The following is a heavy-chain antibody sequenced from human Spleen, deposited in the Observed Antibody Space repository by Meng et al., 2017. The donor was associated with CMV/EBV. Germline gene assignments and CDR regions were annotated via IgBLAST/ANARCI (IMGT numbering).Heavy chain of an antibody. D-gene: IGHD3-22*01. CDR3: ARNVPGTSAYYD. CDR1: GYSISSTNW. Sequence: GHLQESGPGLVKPSDTLSLTCAVSGYSISSTNWWGLIRQPPGKGLEWIGYIYYSGSTSYNPSLKSRVTMSVDTSKNQFSLNLNSVTAVDTAVYYCARNVPGTSAYYDWGQGTLVTVSS. V-gene: IGHV4-28*01. CDR2: IYYSGST. J-gene: IGHJ4*02.